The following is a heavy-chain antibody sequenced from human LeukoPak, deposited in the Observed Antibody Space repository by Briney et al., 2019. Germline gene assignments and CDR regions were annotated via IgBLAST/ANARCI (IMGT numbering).Heavy chain of an antibody. CDR1: GFTFSSYG. CDR3: VAANPTSDY. CDR2: ISYDGSNK. V-gene: IGHV3-30*03. D-gene: IGHD2-15*01. J-gene: IGHJ4*02. Sequence: GGSLRLSCAASGFTFSSYGMHWVRQAPGKGLEWVAVISYDGSNKYYADSVKGRFTISRDNSKNTLYLQMNTLRVEDTAVYYCVAANPTSDYWGQGTLVTVSS.